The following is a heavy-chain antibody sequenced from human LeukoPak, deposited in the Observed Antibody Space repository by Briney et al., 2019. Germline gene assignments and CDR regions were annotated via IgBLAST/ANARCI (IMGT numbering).Heavy chain of an antibody. V-gene: IGHV1-2*02. CDR2: INPNSGGT. D-gene: IGHD6-19*01. Sequence: ASVKVSCKASGYXFTGYYMHWVRQAPGQGLQWMGWINPNSGGTNYAQKFQGRVTMTRDTSISTAYMELSRLRSDDTAVYYCARGGGSSGWSDYDAFDIWGQGTIVTVSS. CDR3: ARGGGSSGWSDYDAFDI. CDR1: GYXFTGYY. J-gene: IGHJ3*02.